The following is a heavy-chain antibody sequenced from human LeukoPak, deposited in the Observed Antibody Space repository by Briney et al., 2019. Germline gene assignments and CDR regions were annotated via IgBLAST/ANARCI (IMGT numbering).Heavy chain of an antibody. J-gene: IGHJ5*02. CDR1: GGSFSGYY. CDR3: ARAVSSSWFGNNWFDP. V-gene: IGHV4-34*01. D-gene: IGHD6-13*01. CDR2: INHSGST. Sequence: SETLSLTCAVYGGSFSGYYWSWLRQPPGKGLEWIGEINHSGSTNYNPSLKSRVTISVDTSKNQFSLKLSSVTAADTAVYYCARAVSSSWFGNNWFDPWGQGTLVTVSS.